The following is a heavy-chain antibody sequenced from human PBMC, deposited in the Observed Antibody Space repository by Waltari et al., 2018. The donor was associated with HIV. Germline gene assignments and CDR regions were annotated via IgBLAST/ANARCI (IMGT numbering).Heavy chain of an antibody. Sequence: VQLVESGGGAVQPGGSLSLSCAPSRFALSNYETNRVRQAPGKDLEWISYISGSGSTIYYSDSVKGRFTISRDNAKNSLYLRMNYLTAEDTAIYYCARDGHHGVTKRGNAFDLWGQGTMVTVSP. V-gene: IGHV3-48*03. J-gene: IGHJ3*01. CDR2: ISGSGSTI. CDR3: ARDGHHGVTKRGNAFDL. D-gene: IGHD2-21*02. CDR1: RFALSNYE.